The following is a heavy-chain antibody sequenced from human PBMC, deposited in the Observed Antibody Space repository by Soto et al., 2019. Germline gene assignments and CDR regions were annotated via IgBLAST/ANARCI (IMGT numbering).Heavy chain of an antibody. V-gene: IGHV1-8*01. D-gene: IGHD3-10*01. CDR3: ARGRASGSYYLLDY. J-gene: IGHJ4*02. CDR1: RNTFTSYD. CDR2: INPNSGNI. Sequence: ASVKASCKASRNTFTSYDMNWVQQATGHGLEWMGWINPNSGNIGYAQKFQGRVTMTRDTAIRTAYMEVSRLRSDDTAVYYCARGRASGSYYLLDYWGQGTLVTVSS.